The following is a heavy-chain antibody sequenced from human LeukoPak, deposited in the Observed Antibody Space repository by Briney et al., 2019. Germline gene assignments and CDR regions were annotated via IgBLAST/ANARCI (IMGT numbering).Heavy chain of an antibody. CDR2: IYYSGST. Sequence: SETLSLTCTVSGGSISSGDYYWSWIRQPPGKGLEWIGYIYYSGSTYYNPSLKSRVTISVDTSKNQFSLKLSSVTAADTAVYYCARHIYGDYVKGAAFDIWGQGTMVTVSS. CDR1: GGSISSGDYY. CDR3: ARHIYGDYVKGAAFDI. V-gene: IGHV4-30-4*08. J-gene: IGHJ3*02. D-gene: IGHD4-17*01.